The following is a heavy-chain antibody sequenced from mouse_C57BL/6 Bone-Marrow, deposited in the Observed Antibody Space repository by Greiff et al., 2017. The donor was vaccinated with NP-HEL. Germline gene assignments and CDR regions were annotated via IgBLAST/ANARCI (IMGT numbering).Heavy chain of an antibody. V-gene: IGHV7-1*01. CDR1: GFTFSDFY. CDR3: ARVYGNYDWYFDV. D-gene: IGHD2-1*01. Sequence: EVMLVESGGGLVQSGRSLRLSCATSGFTFSDFYMEWVRQAPGKGLEWIAASRNKANDYTTEYSASVKGRFIVSRDTSQSILYLQMNALRAEDTAIYYCARVYGNYDWYFDVWGTGTTVTVSS. J-gene: IGHJ1*03. CDR2: SRNKANDYTT.